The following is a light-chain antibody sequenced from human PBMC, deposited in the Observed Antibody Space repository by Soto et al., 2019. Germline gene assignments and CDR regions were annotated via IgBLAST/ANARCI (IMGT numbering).Light chain of an antibody. CDR2: GAS. V-gene: IGKV3-15*01. CDR1: QSVSSN. CDR3: QQYNNWPRALT. J-gene: IGKJ4*01. Sequence: EIVMTQSPATLSVSPGERATLSCRASQSVSSNFAWYQQKPGQAPRLLIYGASTRATGIPVRFSGSGSGTEFTITLSSLQSEDFAVYYCQQYNNWPRALTFGGGTKVEIK.